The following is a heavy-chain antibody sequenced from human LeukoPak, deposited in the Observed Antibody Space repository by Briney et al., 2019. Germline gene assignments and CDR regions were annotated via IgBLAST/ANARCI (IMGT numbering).Heavy chain of an antibody. CDR1: GGTFSSYA. Sequence: SVKVSCKASGGTFSSYAISWVRQAPGQGLEWMGRIIPIFGTANYAQKFQGRVTTTTDESTSTAYMELSSLRSEDTAVYYCARGAPVEMATIDAFDIWGQGTMVTVSS. CDR3: ARGAPVEMATIDAFDI. J-gene: IGHJ3*02. V-gene: IGHV1-69*05. D-gene: IGHD5-24*01. CDR2: IIPIFGTA.